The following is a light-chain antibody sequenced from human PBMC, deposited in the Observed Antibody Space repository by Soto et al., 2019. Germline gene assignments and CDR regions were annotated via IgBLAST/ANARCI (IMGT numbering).Light chain of an antibody. CDR2: EVS. CDR3: SSLTTSFTYV. Sequence: QSVLTQPASVSGSPGQSVAISCTGTSSDVGAYNYISWYQQHPDKAPKLLLSEVSNRPSGVSDRFSGSKSGNTASLTISGLQAEDEADYYCSSLTTSFTYVFGTGTKLTVL. V-gene: IGLV2-14*01. J-gene: IGLJ1*01. CDR1: SSDVGAYNY.